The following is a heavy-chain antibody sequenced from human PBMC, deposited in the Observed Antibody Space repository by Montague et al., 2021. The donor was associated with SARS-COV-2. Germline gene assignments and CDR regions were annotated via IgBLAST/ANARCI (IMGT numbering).Heavy chain of an antibody. Sequence: SETLSLTCTFSGASRSTKNYYWGWLRQPPGKGLEWIGSISYSATSYSNPSLKSRVTMSVDTSRNQLSLNLSSVTVADTAVYYCARLGITLGGVIVIRYYFDFWGQGTLVTVSS. CDR3: ARLGITLGGVIVIRYYFDF. D-gene: IGHD3-16*02. CDR1: GASRSTKNYY. V-gene: IGHV4-39*01. J-gene: IGHJ4*02. CDR2: ISYSATS.